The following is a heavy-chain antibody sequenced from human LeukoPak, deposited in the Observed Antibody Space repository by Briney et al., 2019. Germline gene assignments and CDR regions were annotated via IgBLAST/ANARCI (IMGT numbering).Heavy chain of an antibody. D-gene: IGHD3-3*01. CDR1: GFTFSSYS. J-gene: IGHJ4*02. Sequence: GGSLRLSCAASGFTFSSYSMNWVRQAPGKGLEWVSSISSSSSYIYYADSVKGRFTISRDNAKNSLYLQMNSLRAEDTAVYYCAKFGDFWSGLDYWGQGTLVTVSS. V-gene: IGHV3-21*04. CDR2: ISSSSSYI. CDR3: AKFGDFWSGLDY.